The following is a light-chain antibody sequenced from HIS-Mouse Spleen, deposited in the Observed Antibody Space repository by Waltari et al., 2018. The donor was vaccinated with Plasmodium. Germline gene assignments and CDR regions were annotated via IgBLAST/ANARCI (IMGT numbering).Light chain of an antibody. J-gene: IGLJ3*02. CDR2: GGS. Sequence: QSALTQPASVSGSPGPSITISCTGTSSDVGSYHLVSWYQQPTGTAPQLMIYGGSKRPLRVSYSLSGSKAGNPAFLTISGLQAEDEADYYCCSYAGSSTNWVFGGGTKLTVL. CDR3: CSYAGSSTNWV. CDR1: SSDVGSYHL. V-gene: IGLV2-23*01.